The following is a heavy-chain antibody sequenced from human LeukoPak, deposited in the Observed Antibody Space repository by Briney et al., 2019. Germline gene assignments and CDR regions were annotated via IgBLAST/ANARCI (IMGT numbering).Heavy chain of an antibody. D-gene: IGHD4-17*01. J-gene: IGHJ3*02. CDR2: ISSGSSYI. CDR1: GFTFSIYS. V-gene: IGHV3-21*01. CDR3: AREVTTSSPGAFAI. Sequence: PGGSLRLSCAASGFTFSIYSMNWVRQAPGKGLEWVSSISSGSSYIYYADSVKGRFTISRDNAKNSLYLQMNSLRAEDTAVYYCAREVTTSSPGAFAIWGQGTMVTVSS.